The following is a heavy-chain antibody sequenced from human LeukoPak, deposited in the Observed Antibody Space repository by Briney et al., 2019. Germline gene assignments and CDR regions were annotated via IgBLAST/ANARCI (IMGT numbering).Heavy chain of an antibody. CDR2: TYYRSGWYN. Sequence: SQTLSLTCAISGVSVSSNSAAWGWIRQSPSRGLEWLVRTYYRSGWYNDYALSVESRITINPDTSKNQVSLQLTSVTPEDTAVYYCSRELAWGPADYWGQGTLVTVSS. J-gene: IGHJ4*02. V-gene: IGHV6-1*01. D-gene: IGHD7-27*01. CDR3: SRELAWGPADY. CDR1: GVSVSSNSAA.